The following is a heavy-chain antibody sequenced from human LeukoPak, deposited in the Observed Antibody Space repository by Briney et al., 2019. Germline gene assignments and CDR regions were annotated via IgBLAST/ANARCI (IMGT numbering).Heavy chain of an antibody. J-gene: IGHJ6*03. D-gene: IGHD3-22*01. V-gene: IGHV4-59*01. CDR1: GRSISSYY. CDR3: TRGSIAYYYMDV. CDR2: IYYSGST. Sequence: PSETLSLTCSVSGRSISSYYWSWIRQPPGKGLEWIGNIYYSGSTNYNPSLKRRVTISVDTSKNQFSLRLSSVTAADTAVYYCTRGSIAYYYMDVWGKGTTVTISS.